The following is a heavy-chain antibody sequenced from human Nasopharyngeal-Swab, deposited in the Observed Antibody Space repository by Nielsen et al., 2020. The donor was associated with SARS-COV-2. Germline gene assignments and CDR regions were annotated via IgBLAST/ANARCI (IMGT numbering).Heavy chain of an antibody. Sequence: SVKVSCKASGYTFTGYYMHWVRQAPGQGLEWMGRINPNSGGTNYAQKFQGRVTMTRDTSISTAYMELSRLRSDDTAVYYCARAGYSYGLINDGFDLWGRGTLVTVSS. CDR1: GYTFTGYY. J-gene: IGHJ2*01. CDR3: ARAGYSYGLINDGFDL. CDR2: INPNSGGT. V-gene: IGHV1-2*06. D-gene: IGHD5-18*01.